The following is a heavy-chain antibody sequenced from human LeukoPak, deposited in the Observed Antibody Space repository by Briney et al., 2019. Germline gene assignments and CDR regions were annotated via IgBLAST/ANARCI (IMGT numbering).Heavy chain of an antibody. CDR1: GFTLSSYA. V-gene: IGHV3-30-3*01. CDR2: ISYDGSNK. J-gene: IGHJ3*02. CDR3: ARDDAFDI. Sequence: PGGSLRLSCAASGFTLSSYAMHWVRQAPGKGLEWVAVISYDGSNKYYADSVKGRFTISRDNSKNTLYLQMNSLRAEDTAVYYCARDDAFDIWGQGTMVTVSS.